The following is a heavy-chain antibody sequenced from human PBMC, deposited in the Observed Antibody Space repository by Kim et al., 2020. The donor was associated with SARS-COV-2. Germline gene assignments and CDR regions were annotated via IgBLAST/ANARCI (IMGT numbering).Heavy chain of an antibody. CDR3: ARQYDILTGYSLRLSYYYYGMSV. Sequence: GESLKISCKGSGYSFTSYWIGWVRQMPGKGLEWMGIIYPGDSDTRYSPSFQGQVTISADKSISTAYLQWSSLKASDTAMYYCARQYDILTGYSLRLSYYYYGMSVWRQVTTVTASS. CDR1: GYSFTSYW. CDR2: IYPGDSDT. V-gene: IGHV5-51*01. J-gene: IGHJ6*02. D-gene: IGHD3-9*01.